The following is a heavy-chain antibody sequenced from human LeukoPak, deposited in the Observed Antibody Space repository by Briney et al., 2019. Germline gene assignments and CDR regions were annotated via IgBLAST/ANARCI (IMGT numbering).Heavy chain of an antibody. CDR3: AKDSRAGSWAHQFDS. CDR2: ISGNGSST. J-gene: IGHJ4*02. V-gene: IGHV3-23*01. Sequence: PGGSLRLSCAASGFTFSKYASGWVRQAPGEGLEWVSSISGNGSSTYYADSVKGRFTISRDNSKNTLYLQMNSLRAEDTAVYHCAKDSRAGSWAHQFDSWGQGTLVSVSS. D-gene: IGHD6-13*01. CDR1: GFTFSKYA.